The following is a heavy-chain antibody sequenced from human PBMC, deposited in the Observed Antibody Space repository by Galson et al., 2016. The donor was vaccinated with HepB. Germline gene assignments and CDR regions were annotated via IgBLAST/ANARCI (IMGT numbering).Heavy chain of an antibody. D-gene: IGHD6-13*01. V-gene: IGHV4-34*01. CDR2: INHSGNT. CDR3: SRGSHRSSWDLNYFHYYSMDV. CDR1: GGSFTAYF. J-gene: IGHJ6*02. Sequence: SETLSLTCTVYGGSFTAYFWTWIRQPPGKGLEWIGEINHSGNTNYNPSLKSRVTISVDTSKNQFSLKLRSVTAADSAVYYCSRGSHRSSWDLNYFHYYSMDVWGQGTTVIVSS.